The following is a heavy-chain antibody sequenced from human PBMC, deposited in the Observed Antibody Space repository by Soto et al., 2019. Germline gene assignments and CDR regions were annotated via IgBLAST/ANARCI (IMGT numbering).Heavy chain of an antibody. D-gene: IGHD5-12*01. Sequence: PGGSLRLSCAASGFTFSSYWMSWVRQAPGKGLEWVANIKPDGSEQYYVDSVKGRFTISRDNAKNSLYLQVNSLRAEDTAVYYCARDWRDGYTHGPDYWGQGILVTVSS. V-gene: IGHV3-7*04. CDR3: ARDWRDGYTHGPDY. CDR2: IKPDGSEQ. J-gene: IGHJ4*02. CDR1: GFTFSSYW.